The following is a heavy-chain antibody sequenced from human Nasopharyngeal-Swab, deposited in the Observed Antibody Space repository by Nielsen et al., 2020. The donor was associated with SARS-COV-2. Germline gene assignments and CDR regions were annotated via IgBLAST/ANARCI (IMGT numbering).Heavy chain of an antibody. Sequence: GESLKISCAASGFTFSSFAMHWVRQAPGKGLEWVAVISYDGSNKFYADSVKGRFTISRDNSKNSLYLQMNSLRAEDTAVYYCANSGGSSWYFGPYIDYWGQGTLVTVSS. CDR2: ISYDGSNK. CDR3: ANSGGSSWYFGPYIDY. D-gene: IGHD6-13*01. J-gene: IGHJ4*02. V-gene: IGHV3-30-3*01. CDR1: GFTFSSFA.